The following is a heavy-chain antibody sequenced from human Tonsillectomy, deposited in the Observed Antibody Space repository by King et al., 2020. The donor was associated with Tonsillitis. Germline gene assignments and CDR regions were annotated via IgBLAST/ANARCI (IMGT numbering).Heavy chain of an antibody. CDR2: ISGSGGST. D-gene: IGHD1-1*01. Sequence: VQLVESGGGLVQPGGSLRLSCAASGFTFISYAMSWVRQAPGKGLEWVSAISGSGGSTYYADSVKGRFIIARDNSQNTLYMQMNSLRAEDTAVYYCAKTTRLEDYYYGMDVWGQGTTVTVSS. CDR3: AKTTRLEDYYYGMDV. V-gene: IGHV3-23*04. CDR1: GFTFISYA. J-gene: IGHJ6*02.